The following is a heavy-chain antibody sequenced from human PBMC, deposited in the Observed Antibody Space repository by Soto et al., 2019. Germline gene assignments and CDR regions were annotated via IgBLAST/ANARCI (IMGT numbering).Heavy chain of an antibody. Sequence: EVQLVESGGGLVQPGGSLRLSCAASGFTFSSFRMNWVRQAPGKGLEWLSYITSSSITIYYADSVKGRFTISRDNAKNSLYLQMNSLRDADTAVYDCARDSSSWNFDYWGQGALVTVSS. CDR2: ITSSSITI. J-gene: IGHJ4*02. CDR3: ARDSSSWNFDY. D-gene: IGHD6-13*01. CDR1: GFTFSSFR. V-gene: IGHV3-48*02.